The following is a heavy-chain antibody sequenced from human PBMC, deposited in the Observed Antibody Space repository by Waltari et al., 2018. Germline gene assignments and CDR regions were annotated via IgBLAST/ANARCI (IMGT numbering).Heavy chain of an antibody. CDR3: ATAPDAFQIIN. V-gene: IGHV1-2*02. CDR2: FNRYSGGT. J-gene: IGHJ4*02. D-gene: IGHD2-2*01. CDR1: GYTFTGYY. Sequence: QVQLVQSGAEVKKPGASVKVSCKTSGYTFTGYYMYWVRQAPGHGLEWMGWFNRYSGGTAYAQKFQGRVTLTRDTSISTAYMELNRLISDDSAMYYCATAPDAFQIINWGQGTLVTVSS.